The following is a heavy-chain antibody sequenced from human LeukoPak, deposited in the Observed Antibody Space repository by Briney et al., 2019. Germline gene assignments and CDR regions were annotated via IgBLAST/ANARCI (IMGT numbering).Heavy chain of an antibody. CDR1: GFTFSHTW. J-gene: IGHJ4*02. V-gene: IGHV3-15*01. Sequence: GGSLRLSCAASGFTFSHTWMTWVRQAPGKGLEWVGQIQSKTDGGTTDYAAPVKGRFTISRDDSKSTLYLQMNSLKTDDTAVYFCATNDYDHYIPDSWGQGTLVTVSS. CDR3: ATNDYDHYIPDS. D-gene: IGHD4-17*01. CDR2: IQSKTDGGTT.